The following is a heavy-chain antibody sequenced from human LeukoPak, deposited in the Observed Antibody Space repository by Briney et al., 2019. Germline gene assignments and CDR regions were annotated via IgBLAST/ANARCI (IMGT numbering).Heavy chain of an antibody. Sequence: GGSLRLSCAASGFTFSSYNMNWVRQAPGQGLEGLSYISSSSSTIYYADSVKGRFTISRDNAKNSLYLQMNSLRDEDTAVYYCAREWHYDILTGYYPNYFYYGMDVWGQGTTVTVSS. CDR1: GFTFSSYN. CDR2: ISSSSSTI. CDR3: AREWHYDILTGYYPNYFYYGMDV. J-gene: IGHJ6*02. D-gene: IGHD3-9*01. V-gene: IGHV3-48*02.